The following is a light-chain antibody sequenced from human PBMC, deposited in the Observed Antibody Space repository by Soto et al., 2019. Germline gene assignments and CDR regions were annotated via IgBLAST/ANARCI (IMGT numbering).Light chain of an antibody. CDR3: SSYTSSSPL. Sequence: QPVLTQPASVSGSPGQSITISCTGTSSDVGGYNYVSWYQQHPGKAPKLMIYDVSNRPSGVSNRFSGSKSGNTASLTISGLQAEDEADYYCSSYTSSSPLFGTGTKLTVL. V-gene: IGLV2-14*01. CDR2: DVS. CDR1: SSDVGGYNY. J-gene: IGLJ1*01.